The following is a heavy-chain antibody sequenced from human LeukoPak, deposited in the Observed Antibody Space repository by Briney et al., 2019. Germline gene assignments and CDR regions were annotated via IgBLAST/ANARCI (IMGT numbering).Heavy chain of an antibody. Sequence: PGGSLRLSCAASGFTFSDHYMDWIRQGPGRGLEWVARIRNKANSYTTEYAASVEGRFSISRDDSKNSLYLQMNSLKTEDTAVYYCARYQLPVRYFDYRGQGTLVTVSS. CDR2: IRNKANSYTT. D-gene: IGHD2-2*01. J-gene: IGHJ4*02. CDR3: ARYQLPVRYFDY. V-gene: IGHV3-72*01. CDR1: GFTFSDHY.